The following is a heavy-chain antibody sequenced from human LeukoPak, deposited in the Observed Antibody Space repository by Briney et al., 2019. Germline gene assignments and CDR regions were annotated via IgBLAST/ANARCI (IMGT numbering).Heavy chain of an antibody. Sequence: PGRSLRLSCAASGFTFSIYAMHWVRQAPGMGLEWVAVVSYDGTNKYYADSVKGRFTISRDNSKNTLYLQMNGLRPEDTAVYYCARDRDCSSTSCYNAFEIWGQGTMVTVSS. CDR1: GFTFSIYA. CDR3: ARDRDCSSTSCYNAFEI. CDR2: VSYDGTNK. V-gene: IGHV3-30-3*01. J-gene: IGHJ3*02. D-gene: IGHD2-2*02.